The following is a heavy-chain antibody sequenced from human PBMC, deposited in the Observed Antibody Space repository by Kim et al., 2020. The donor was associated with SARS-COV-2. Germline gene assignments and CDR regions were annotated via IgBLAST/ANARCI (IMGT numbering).Heavy chain of an antibody. CDR3: ARGTHLSAKLLWFGELCPNLEY. Sequence: ASVKFSCKASGYTFTSYAMNWVRQAPGQGLEWMGWINTNTGNPTYAQGFTGRFVFSLDTSVSTAYLQISSLKAEDTAVYYCARGTHLSAKLLWFGELCPNLEYWGQGTLVTVSS. J-gene: IGHJ4*02. CDR1: GYTFTSYA. CDR2: INTNTGNP. D-gene: IGHD3-10*01. V-gene: IGHV7-4-1*02.